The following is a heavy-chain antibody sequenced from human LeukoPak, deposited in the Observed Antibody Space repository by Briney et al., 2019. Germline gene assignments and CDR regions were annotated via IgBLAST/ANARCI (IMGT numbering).Heavy chain of an antibody. J-gene: IGHJ1*01. CDR1: GFTFNSYA. CDR3: AKGITMIVVVTEYFQH. V-gene: IGHV3-23*01. Sequence: GGSLRLSRAGSGFTFNSYAMSWVRQTPGKGLEWVSGISGSGGSTYYADSVTGRFTISRDNSKNTLYLQMDSLRAEDTAVYYCAKGITMIVVVTEYFQHWGQGTLVTVSS. CDR2: ISGSGGST. D-gene: IGHD3-22*01.